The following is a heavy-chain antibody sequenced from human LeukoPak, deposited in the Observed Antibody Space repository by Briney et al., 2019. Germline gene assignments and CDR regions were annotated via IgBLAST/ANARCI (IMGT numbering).Heavy chain of an antibody. V-gene: IGHV1-69*04. CDR3: ARCGYYDSSGDPYEDFQH. CDR1: GCTFSSYA. Sequence: SVKVSCKASGCTFSSYAISWVRQAPGQGLEWMGRIIPILGIANYAQKFQGRVTITADKSTSTAYMELRSLRSEDTAVYYCARCGYYDSSGDPYEDFQHWGQGTLVTVSS. D-gene: IGHD3-22*01. J-gene: IGHJ1*01. CDR2: IIPILGIA.